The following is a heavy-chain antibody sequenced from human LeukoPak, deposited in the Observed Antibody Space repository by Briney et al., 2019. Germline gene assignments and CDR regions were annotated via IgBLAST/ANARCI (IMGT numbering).Heavy chain of an antibody. Sequence: GRSLRLSCAASGFTFSNYGIHWVRQAPGKGLEWVSYISSSSSTIYYADSVKGRFTISRDNAKNSLYLQMNSLRDEDTAVYYCARANCGGDCRFDYWGQGTLVTVSS. V-gene: IGHV3-48*02. CDR1: GFTFSNYG. CDR2: ISSSSSTI. D-gene: IGHD2-21*02. J-gene: IGHJ4*02. CDR3: ARANCGGDCRFDY.